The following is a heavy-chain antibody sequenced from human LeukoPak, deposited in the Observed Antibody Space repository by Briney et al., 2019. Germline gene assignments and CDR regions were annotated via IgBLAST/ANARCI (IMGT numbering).Heavy chain of an antibody. D-gene: IGHD5-12*01. V-gene: IGHV4-30-2*01. Sequence: SETLSLTCTVSGGSISSGGYYWSWIRQPPGKGLEWIGYIYHSGSTYYNPSLKSRVTISVDRSKNQFSLKLSSVTAADTAVYYCARDESGYGGAFDIWGQGTVVTVSS. CDR3: ARDESGYGGAFDI. J-gene: IGHJ3*02. CDR1: GGSISSGGYY. CDR2: IYHSGST.